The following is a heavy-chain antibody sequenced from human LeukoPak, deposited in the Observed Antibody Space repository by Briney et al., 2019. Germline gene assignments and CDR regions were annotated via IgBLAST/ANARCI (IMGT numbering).Heavy chain of an antibody. CDR3: AKTPATVAGRGYYFDY. D-gene: IGHD6-19*01. CDR1: GSTFDDYA. CDR2: ISWNSGSI. V-gene: IGHV3-9*01. J-gene: IGHJ4*02. Sequence: GRSLRLSCAASGSTFDDYAMHWVRHAPGKGLEWVSGISWNSGSIGYADSVKGRFTISRDNAKNSLYLQMNSLRAEDTALYYCAKTPATVAGRGYYFDYWGQGTLVTVSS.